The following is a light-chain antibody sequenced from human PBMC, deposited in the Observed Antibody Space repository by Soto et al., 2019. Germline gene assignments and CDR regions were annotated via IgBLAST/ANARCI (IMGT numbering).Light chain of an antibody. CDR2: DVN. CDR1: SSNIGAYNF. Sequence: QSALTQPPSVSGSPGQWITISCTGTSSNIGAYNFVSWYQHHPGKAPKLILYDVNIRPSGVSNRFSGSKSGNTASLTIAGLHADDEADYYCSSWRTRSTMIFGGGTKLTVL. V-gene: IGLV2-14*03. J-gene: IGLJ2*01. CDR3: SSWRTRSTMI.